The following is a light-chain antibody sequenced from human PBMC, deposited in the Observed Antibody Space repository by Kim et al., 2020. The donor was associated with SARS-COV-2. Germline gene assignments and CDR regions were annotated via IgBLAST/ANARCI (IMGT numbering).Light chain of an antibody. CDR3: AAWDDSLSSPV. Sequence: GQSVTLTCSGRSSNIGNKAVTWFQQLPGTAPKLLTSANDHRASGIPERFSGSKSGTSASLAISGLQSEDEADYYCAAWDDSLSSPVFGGGTQLTVL. V-gene: IGLV1-44*01. CDR1: SSNIGNKA. CDR2: AND. J-gene: IGLJ3*02.